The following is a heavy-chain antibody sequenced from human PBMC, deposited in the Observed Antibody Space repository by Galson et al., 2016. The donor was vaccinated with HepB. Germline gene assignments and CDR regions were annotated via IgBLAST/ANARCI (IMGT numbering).Heavy chain of an antibody. V-gene: IGHV3-23*01. Sequence: SLRLSCAASGLTFSNYAMTWVRQAPGKGLKWVSSISGDTTTTYYADSVKGRFTISRDNSKNTFYLQMNSLRAEDTASYYCAKGGGSTWYISPHFVDPWGQGTLVTVSS. J-gene: IGHJ5*02. CDR3: AKGGGSTWYISPHFVDP. D-gene: IGHD6-13*01. CDR2: ISGDTTTT. CDR1: GLTFSNYA.